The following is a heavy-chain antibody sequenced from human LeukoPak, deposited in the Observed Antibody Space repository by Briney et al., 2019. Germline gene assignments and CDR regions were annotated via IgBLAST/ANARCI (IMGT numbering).Heavy chain of an antibody. J-gene: IGHJ6*03. CDR3: ARHSYYYYSMDV. V-gene: IGHV1-18*01. CDR2: ISVYNGNT. CDR1: GYTFTSYG. Sequence: GASVKVSCKASGYTFTSYGISWVRQAPGQGLEWMGWISVYNGNTNYAQKLQGRVTMTTDTSTSTAYMELRSLRSDDTTVYYCARHSYYYYSMDVWGKGTTVTVSS. D-gene: IGHD3-3*02.